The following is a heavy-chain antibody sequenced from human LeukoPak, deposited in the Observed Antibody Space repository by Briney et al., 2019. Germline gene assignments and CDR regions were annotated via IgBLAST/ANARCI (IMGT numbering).Heavy chain of an antibody. J-gene: IGHJ4*02. Sequence: RGSLRLSCAASGFTFSNYWMNWVRQAPGKGLVWVSRFHSDGSRRSDADSVKGRYSGSIDNAKNTLYLQMNSLRAEDTAVYYCAKWGSNSSYWGQGTLVTVSS. D-gene: IGHD6-13*01. CDR3: AKWGSNSSY. V-gene: IGHV3-74*01. CDR1: GFTFSNYW. CDR2: FHSDGSRR.